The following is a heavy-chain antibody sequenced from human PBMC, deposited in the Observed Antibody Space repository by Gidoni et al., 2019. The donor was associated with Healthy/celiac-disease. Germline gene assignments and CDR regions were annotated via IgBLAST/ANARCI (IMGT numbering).Heavy chain of an antibody. J-gene: IGHJ4*02. D-gene: IGHD5-18*01. V-gene: IGHV4-34*01. Sequence: QVQLQQWGAGLLKPSETLSLTCAVYGGSFSGYYWSWIRQPPGKGLEWIGKINHSGSTNYNPSLKSRVTISVDTSKNQFSLKLSSVTAADTAVYYCASEDTAMVNFDYWGQGTLVTVSS. CDR3: ASEDTAMVNFDY. CDR1: GGSFSGYY. CDR2: INHSGST.